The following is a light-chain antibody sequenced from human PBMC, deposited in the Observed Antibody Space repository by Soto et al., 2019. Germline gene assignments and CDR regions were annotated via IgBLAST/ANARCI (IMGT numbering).Light chain of an antibody. Sequence: QSVLTQPPSASGTPGQRVTISCSGSSSNIGSKYVYWYQQLPGTAPKLLIYRNNQRPSGVPDRFSGSKSGTSASLAISGLRSEDEADYYCAAWDDSLSGRGVFGGGTKVTVL. V-gene: IGLV1-47*01. CDR2: RNN. CDR3: AAWDDSLSGRGV. CDR1: SSNIGSKY. J-gene: IGLJ2*01.